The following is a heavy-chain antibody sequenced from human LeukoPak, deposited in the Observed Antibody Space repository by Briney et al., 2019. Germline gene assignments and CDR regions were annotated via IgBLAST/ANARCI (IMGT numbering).Heavy chain of an antibody. J-gene: IGHJ3*02. Sequence: ASVKVSCKASGYTFTSYGISWVRQAPGQGLEWMGWISAYNGNTNYAQKFQGRVTMTRDTSISTAYMELSRLRSDDTAVYYCARTGYCSSTSRGCMAFDIWGQGTMVTVSS. D-gene: IGHD2-2*01. V-gene: IGHV1-18*01. CDR3: ARTGYCSSTSRGCMAFDI. CDR2: ISAYNGNT. CDR1: GYTFTSYG.